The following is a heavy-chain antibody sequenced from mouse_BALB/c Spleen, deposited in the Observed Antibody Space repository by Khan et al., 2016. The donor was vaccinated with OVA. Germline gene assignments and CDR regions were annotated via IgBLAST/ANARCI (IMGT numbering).Heavy chain of an antibody. V-gene: IGHV2-3*01. CDR2: IWGDGST. D-gene: IGHD2-3*01. Sequence: QVQLKESGPGLVAPSQSLSITCTVSGFSLTTYGVNWIHQPPGKGLEWLGVIWGDGSTNYHSALISSLSISKDNSKSQFFLKLNSLQTDDTATYYWAKWGDGSTYAMDYWGQGAAVTVSS. J-gene: IGHJ4*01. CDR1: GFSLTTYG. CDR3: AKWGDGSTYAMDY.